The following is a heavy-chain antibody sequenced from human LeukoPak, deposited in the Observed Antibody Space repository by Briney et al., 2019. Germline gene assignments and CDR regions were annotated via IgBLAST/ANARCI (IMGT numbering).Heavy chain of an antibody. Sequence: TGGSLRLSCTASGFTFGDYAMSWVRQAPGRGLEWVGFIRSKTFGGTTEYAASVKGRFTISRDDSKSIAYLQMNSLRAEDTAVYYCAKGSKTLLFTRDHYIDVWGKGTTVTISS. J-gene: IGHJ6*03. CDR2: IRSKTFGGTT. V-gene: IGHV3-49*04. CDR3: AKGSKTLLFTRDHYIDV. D-gene: IGHD2-21*02. CDR1: GFTFGDYA.